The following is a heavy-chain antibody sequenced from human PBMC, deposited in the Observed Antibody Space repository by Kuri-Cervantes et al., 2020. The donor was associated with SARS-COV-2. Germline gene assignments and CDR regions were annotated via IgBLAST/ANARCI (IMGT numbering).Heavy chain of an antibody. D-gene: IGHD3-16*02. Sequence: GGSLRLSCAASGFTFSSYSMNWVRQAPGKGLEWVSSISSSSSYIYYADSVKGRFTISRDNAKNSLYLQTNSLRAEDTAVYYCARDTVRGVIRYYFDYWGQGTLVTVSS. CDR3: ARDTVRGVIRYYFDY. J-gene: IGHJ4*02. V-gene: IGHV3-21*01. CDR2: ISSSSSYI. CDR1: GFTFSSYS.